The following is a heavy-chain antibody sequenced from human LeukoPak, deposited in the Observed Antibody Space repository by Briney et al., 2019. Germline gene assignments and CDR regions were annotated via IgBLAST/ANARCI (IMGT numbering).Heavy chain of an antibody. D-gene: IGHD5-24*01. CDR1: GYTFTGYY. CDR3: AGDGYTSRRFFDY. J-gene: IGHJ4*02. CDR2: INPNSGGT. Sequence: ASVKVSCKASGYTFTGYYMHWVRQAPGQGLEWMGWINPNSGGTNYAQKFQGRVTMTRDTSISTDYMDLSRLRSDDTAVYYCAGDGYTSRRFFDYWGQGTLVTVSS. V-gene: IGHV1-2*02.